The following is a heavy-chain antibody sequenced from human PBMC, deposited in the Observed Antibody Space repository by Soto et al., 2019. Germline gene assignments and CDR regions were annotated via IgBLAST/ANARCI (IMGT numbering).Heavy chain of an antibody. CDR3: ARGVPP. V-gene: IGHV4-31*03. CDR1: GGSISSGGYY. J-gene: IGHJ5*01. CDR2: ISYSGST. Sequence: QVQLQESGPGLVQPSQTLSLTCTVSGGSISSGGYYWSWIRQHPGTGLEWIGHISYSGSTYYNTSFKGRVTISVDPSRTQFSLIVNSVIPAATAVYFCARGVPPWGKGPLVTV.